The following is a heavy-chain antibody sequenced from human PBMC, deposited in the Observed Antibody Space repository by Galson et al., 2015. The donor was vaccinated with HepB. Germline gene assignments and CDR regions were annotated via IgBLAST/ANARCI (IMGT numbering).Heavy chain of an antibody. J-gene: IGHJ4*02. CDR2: IIPILGIA. Sequence: SCKASGGTFSSYAISWVRQAPGQGLEWMGRIIPILGIANYAQKFQGRVTITADKSTSTAYMELSSLRSEDTAVYYCARGSRGYSYGYGDYWGQGTLVTVSS. CDR3: ARGSRGYSYGYGDY. D-gene: IGHD5-18*01. V-gene: IGHV1-69*04. CDR1: GGTFSSYA.